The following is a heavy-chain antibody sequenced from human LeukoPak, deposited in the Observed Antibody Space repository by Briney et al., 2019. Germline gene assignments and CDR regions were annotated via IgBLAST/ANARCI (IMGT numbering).Heavy chain of an antibody. CDR2: IIPIFGTA. V-gene: IGHV1-69*06. J-gene: IGHJ4*02. CDR1: GYTFTSYA. CDR3: ARAHRDSGYEDFDY. Sequence: GASVKVSCKASGYTFTSYAISWVRQAPGQGLEWMGGIIPIFGTANYAQKFQGRVTITADKSTSTAYMELSSLRSEDTAVYYCARAHRDSGYEDFDYWGQGTLVTVSS. D-gene: IGHD5-12*01.